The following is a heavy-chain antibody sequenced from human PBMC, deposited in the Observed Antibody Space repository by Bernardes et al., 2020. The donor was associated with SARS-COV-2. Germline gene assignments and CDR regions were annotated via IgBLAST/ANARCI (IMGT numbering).Heavy chain of an antibody. CDR3: ATIRGYCSGGSCYGYYSGMDV. D-gene: IGHD2-15*01. V-gene: IGHV3-21*04. Sequence: GGSLRLSCAASGFTFTSHTMNWVRHAPGKGLEWVSSISSNGGYIYYADSVKGRFTISRDNAKYSLYLQMNSLRAEDTAVYYCATIRGYCSGGSCYGYYSGMDVWGQGTTVTVSS. CDR2: ISSNGGYI. J-gene: IGHJ6*02. CDR1: GFTFTSHT.